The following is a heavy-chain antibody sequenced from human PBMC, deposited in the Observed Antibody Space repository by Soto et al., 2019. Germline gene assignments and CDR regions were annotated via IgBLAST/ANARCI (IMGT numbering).Heavy chain of an antibody. CDR1: GGSISSYY. V-gene: IGHV4-59*08. D-gene: IGHD5-12*01. J-gene: IGHJ4*02. CDR3: AGASAPYFNKDSGYDFLMDIYYFDY. CDR2: IYYSGST. Sequence: SETLSLTCTVSGGSISSYYWSWIRQPPGKGLEWIGYIYYSGSTNYNPSLKSRVTISVDTSKNQFSLKLSSVTAADTAVYYCAGASAPYFNKDSGYDFLMDIYYFDYWGQGTLVTSPQ.